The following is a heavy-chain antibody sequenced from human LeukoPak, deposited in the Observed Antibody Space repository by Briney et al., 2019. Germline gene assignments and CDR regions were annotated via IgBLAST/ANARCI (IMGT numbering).Heavy chain of an antibody. CDR1: GGSISSGGYY. CDR2: IYYSGST. V-gene: IGHV4-31*03. Sequence: PSETLSLTCTVSGGSISSGGYYWSWIRQHPGKGLEWIGHIYYSGSTYYNPSLKSRVTISVDTSKNQFSLKLSSVTAADTAVYYCARGGIYYYDSSGVYYFDYWGQGTLVTVSS. CDR3: ARGGIYYYDSSGVYYFDY. J-gene: IGHJ4*02. D-gene: IGHD3-22*01.